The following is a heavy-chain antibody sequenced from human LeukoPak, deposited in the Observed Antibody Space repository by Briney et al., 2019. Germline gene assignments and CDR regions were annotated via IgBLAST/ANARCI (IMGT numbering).Heavy chain of an antibody. D-gene: IGHD6-19*01. Sequence: ASVKVSCKASGYTFTSYYMHWVRQAPGQGLEWMGIINPSGGSTSYAQKFQGRVTMTRDTSTSTVYMELSSRSSTDTAVYYCATDWGAGTPWKFAPWGKGPLVTVSS. J-gene: IGHJ5*02. V-gene: IGHV1-46*03. CDR3: ATDWGAGTPWKFAP. CDR1: GYTFTSYY. CDR2: INPSGGST.